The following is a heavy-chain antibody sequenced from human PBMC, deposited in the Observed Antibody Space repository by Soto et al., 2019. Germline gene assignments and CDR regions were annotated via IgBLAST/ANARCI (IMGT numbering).Heavy chain of an antibody. CDR2: IYWDDDK. Sequence: QITLKESGPTLVKPTQTLTLTCTFSGFSLSTSGVGVGWISQPPGKALEWLALIYWDDDKRYSPSLKSRLTITKDTSKNQVVLTMTNMDPVDTATYYSAHRRPRVRFLEYLIWGQGTLVTVSS. CDR3: AHRRPRVRFLEYLI. D-gene: IGHD3-3*01. J-gene: IGHJ4*02. V-gene: IGHV2-5*02. CDR1: GFSLSTSGVG.